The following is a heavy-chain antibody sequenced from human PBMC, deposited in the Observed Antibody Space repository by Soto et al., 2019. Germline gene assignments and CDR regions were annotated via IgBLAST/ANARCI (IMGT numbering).Heavy chain of an antibody. CDR3: ARGDSGTISSGYYYFDY. CDR2: IYYSGST. D-gene: IGHD3-22*01. J-gene: IGHJ4*02. Sequence: PSETLSLTCTVSGGSISSGGYYWSWIRQHPGKGLEWIGYIYYSGSTYYNPSLKSRVTISVDTSKNQFSLKLSSVTAADTAVYYCARGDSGTISSGYYYFDYWGQGTLVTVSS. CDR1: GGSISSGGYY. V-gene: IGHV4-31*03.